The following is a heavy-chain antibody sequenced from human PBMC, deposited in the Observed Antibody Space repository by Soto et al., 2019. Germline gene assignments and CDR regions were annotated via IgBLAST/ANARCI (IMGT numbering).Heavy chain of an antibody. CDR2: ISSTSSTR. Sequence: GGSLRLSCAASGFTFSNYAMNWVRQAPGKGLEWVSYISSTSSTRFYADSVKGRFTISRENVKNSLYLQMNSLNDEDTAVYYCARDPGYAYGMDVWGQGTTVTVSS. J-gene: IGHJ6*02. CDR1: GFTFSNYA. CDR3: ARDPGYAYGMDV. V-gene: IGHV3-48*02. D-gene: IGHD2-2*01.